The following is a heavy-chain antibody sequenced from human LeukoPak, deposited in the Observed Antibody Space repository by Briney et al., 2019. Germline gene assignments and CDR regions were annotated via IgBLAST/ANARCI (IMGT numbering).Heavy chain of an antibody. D-gene: IGHD3-22*01. V-gene: IGHV4-59*01. Sequence: KPSETLSLTCTFSGGSISSYYWSWIGQPPGKGLEWIGYIYYSGSTNYNPSLKSRVTISVDTSKNQFSLKLSSVTAADTAVYYCARRYYDSFSGGFDYWGQGTLVTVSS. CDR3: ARRYYDSFSGGFDY. CDR1: GGSISSYY. CDR2: IYYSGST. J-gene: IGHJ4*02.